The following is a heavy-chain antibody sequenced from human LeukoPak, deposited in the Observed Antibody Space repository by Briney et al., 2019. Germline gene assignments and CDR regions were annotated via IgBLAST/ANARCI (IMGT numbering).Heavy chain of an antibody. V-gene: IGHV4-39*01. D-gene: IGHD1-14*01. Sequence: SETLSLTCTVSGGSISSGDYYWSWIRQPPGKGLEWIASIYYGGSTYYNPSLKSRVTISVDTSKKQFSLKLSSVTAADTAVYYCARHAWNQRFDSWGQGTLVTVSS. CDR1: GGSISSGDYY. J-gene: IGHJ4*02. CDR2: IYYGGST. CDR3: ARHAWNQRFDS.